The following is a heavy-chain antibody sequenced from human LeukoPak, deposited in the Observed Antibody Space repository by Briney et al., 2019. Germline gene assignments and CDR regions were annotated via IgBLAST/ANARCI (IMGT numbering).Heavy chain of an antibody. Sequence: NPGGSLRLSCAASGFTFSSYTMNWVRQAPGKGLEWVAAISSSSRDIFYADSVKGRFSISRDNTQNSLSLQMSSLKAEDTAVYYCVREAAATLFDYWGQGTLVTVSS. D-gene: IGHD1-26*01. CDR3: VREAAATLFDY. CDR1: GFTFSSYT. CDR2: ISSSSRDI. J-gene: IGHJ4*02. V-gene: IGHV3-21*01.